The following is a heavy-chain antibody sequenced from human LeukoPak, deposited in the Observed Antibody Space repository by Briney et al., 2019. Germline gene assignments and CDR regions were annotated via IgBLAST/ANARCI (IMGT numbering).Heavy chain of an antibody. Sequence: GESLKISCKGSGYSFTSYWISWVRQMPGKGLEWMGRIDPSDSYTNYSPPFQGHVTISADKSISTAYLQWSSLKASDTAMYYCARFKGIAAAGTDWFGPWGQGTLVTVSS. CDR3: ARFKGIAAAGTDWFGP. CDR1: GYSFTSYW. CDR2: IDPSDSYT. V-gene: IGHV5-10-1*01. D-gene: IGHD6-13*01. J-gene: IGHJ5*02.